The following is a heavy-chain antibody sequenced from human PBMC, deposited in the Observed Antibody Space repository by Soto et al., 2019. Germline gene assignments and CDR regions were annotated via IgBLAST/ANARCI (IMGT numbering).Heavy chain of an antibody. CDR3: AKEGGLSGGYYISSSYYFDY. CDR2: VSYDGSNT. CDR1: GFTFSSYG. V-gene: IGHV3-30*18. J-gene: IGHJ4*02. Sequence: QVQLVESGGGVVQPGRSLRLSCVASGFTFSSYGMHWVRQAPGKGLEWVAIVSYDGSNTYYADSVKGRFTISRDNSKNTLYLQMNSLRAEDTSVYYCAKEGGLSGGYYISSSYYFDYWGQGILVTVSS. D-gene: IGHD1-26*01.